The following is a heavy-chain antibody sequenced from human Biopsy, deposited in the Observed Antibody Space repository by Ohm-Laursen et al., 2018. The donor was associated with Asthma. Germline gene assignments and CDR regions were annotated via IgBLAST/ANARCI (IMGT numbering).Heavy chain of an antibody. CDR1: GGSINSGGYS. Sequence: TLSLTCVVSGGSINSGGYSWTWIRQPPGKGLEWIGYIYHLDSTYYNPSLKSRVTISPDGSKNQFSLKLSSVTAADTAVYYCARGRSGDWLYYFDYWGQGALVTVSS. D-gene: IGHD2-21*01. J-gene: IGHJ4*02. CDR2: IYHLDST. V-gene: IGHV4-30-2*01. CDR3: ARGRSGDWLYYFDY.